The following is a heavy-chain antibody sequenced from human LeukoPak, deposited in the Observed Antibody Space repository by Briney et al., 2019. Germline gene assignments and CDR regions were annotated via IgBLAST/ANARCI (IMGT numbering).Heavy chain of an antibody. J-gene: IGHJ5*02. Sequence: SETLSLTCTVSGYSISSGYYWGWIRQPPGKGLEWIGSIYHSGSTYYNPSLKSRVTISVETSKNQFSLKLSSVTAADTAVYARGYSSSWYFNWFDPWGQGTLVTVSS. CDR1: GYSISSGYY. V-gene: IGHV4-38-2*02. CDR3: GYSSSWYFNWFDP. D-gene: IGHD6-13*01. CDR2: IYHSGST.